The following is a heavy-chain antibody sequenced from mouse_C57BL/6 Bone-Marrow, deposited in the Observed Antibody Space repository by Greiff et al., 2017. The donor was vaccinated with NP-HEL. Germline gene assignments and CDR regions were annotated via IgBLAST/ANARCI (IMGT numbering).Heavy chain of an antibody. Sequence: QVQLQQPGAELVKPGASVKLSCKASGYTFTSYWMHWVKQRPGQGLEWIGMIHPNSGSTNYNEKFKSKATLTVDKSSSTAYMQLSSLTSEDSAVYYCARDYGREDWYFDVWGTGTTVTVSS. V-gene: IGHV1-64*01. CDR3: ARDYGREDWYFDV. CDR1: GYTFTSYW. J-gene: IGHJ1*03. D-gene: IGHD1-1*01. CDR2: IHPNSGST.